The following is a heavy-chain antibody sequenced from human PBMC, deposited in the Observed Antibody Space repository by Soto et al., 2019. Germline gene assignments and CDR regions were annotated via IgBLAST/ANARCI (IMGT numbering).Heavy chain of an antibody. D-gene: IGHD6-19*01. CDR2: IYYSGST. Sequence: SETLSLTCTVSGGSVSSYYWSWLRQPPGKGLEWIGYIYYSGSTNYNPSLKSRVTISVDTSKNQFSLKLSSVTAADTAVYYCARTARAVAGTQAYYYYYYMDVWGKGTTVTVSS. V-gene: IGHV4-59*08. J-gene: IGHJ6*03. CDR3: ARTARAVAGTQAYYYYYYMDV. CDR1: GGSVSSYY.